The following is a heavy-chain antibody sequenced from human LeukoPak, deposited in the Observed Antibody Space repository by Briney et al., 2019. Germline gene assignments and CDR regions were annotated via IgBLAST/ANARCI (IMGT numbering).Heavy chain of an antibody. CDR1: GASISSSNYY. Sequence: PSETLSLTCSVSGASISSSNYYWAWIRQPPGKGLEWIGSIYHSGRTYYNPSLKSRVTISVDTSNNQLSLKLSCVTAADTAVYYCARHLVGASEGVDYWGQGTLVTVSS. CDR2: IYHSGRT. V-gene: IGHV4-39*01. J-gene: IGHJ4*02. D-gene: IGHD1-26*01. CDR3: ARHLVGASEGVDY.